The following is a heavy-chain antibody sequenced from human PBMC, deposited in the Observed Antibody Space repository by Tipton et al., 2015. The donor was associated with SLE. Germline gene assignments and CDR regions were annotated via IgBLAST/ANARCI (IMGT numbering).Heavy chain of an antibody. CDR3: ARDPRGFTIFGEGLHI. Sequence: TLSLTCTVSGGSISSGSYYWNWIRQPAGKGLEWIGRIYSSGSTNYNPSLKSRVAISIDTSKNQFSLKLSSVTAADTAVYYCARDPRGFTIFGEGLHIWGQGIMVTVSS. J-gene: IGHJ3*02. CDR1: GGSISSGSYY. D-gene: IGHD3-3*01. CDR2: IYSSGST. V-gene: IGHV4-61*02.